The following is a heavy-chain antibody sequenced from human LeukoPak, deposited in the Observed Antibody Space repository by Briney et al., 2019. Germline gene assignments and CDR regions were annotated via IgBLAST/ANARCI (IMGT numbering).Heavy chain of an antibody. CDR2: ISGSGGST. V-gene: IGHV3-23*01. J-gene: IGHJ5*01. CDR1: GFTFSSYA. CDR3: ARNRENSGWFDY. Sequence: GGSLRLSCAASGFTFSSYAMSWVRQAPGKGLEWVSAISGSGGSTYYADSVKGRFTISRDNSKNTVYLQMNSLRAEDTAVYYCARNRENSGWFDYWGQGTLVTVSS. D-gene: IGHD6-19*01.